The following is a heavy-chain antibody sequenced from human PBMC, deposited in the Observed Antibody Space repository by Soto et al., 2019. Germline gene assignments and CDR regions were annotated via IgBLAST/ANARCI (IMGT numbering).Heavy chain of an antibody. V-gene: IGHV6-1*01. J-gene: IGHJ5*02. CDR3: AKGDNLGPKTGYAFDP. D-gene: IGHD5-12*01. CDR2: TYSRSKWYN. CDR1: GDSVSSNTAS. Sequence: SQTLSLTCAFSGDSVSSNTASWNWIRQSPSRGLEWLGRTYSRSKWYNDYAVSVKSRIIINPDTSNNQFSLQLNSVTPEDTAVYFCAKGDNLGPKTGYAFDPWGQGIMVTVSS.